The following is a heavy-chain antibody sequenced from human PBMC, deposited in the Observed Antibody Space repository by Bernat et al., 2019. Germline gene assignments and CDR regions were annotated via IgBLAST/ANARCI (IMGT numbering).Heavy chain of an antibody. D-gene: IGHD6-13*01. Sequence: EAQLLESGGGLVQPGGSLRLSCAASAFTFSTYAMTWVRRAPGKGLEWVSGIGAGGGTTFYADSVKGRFTISRDNSKNTLYLQMNSLRAEDTAVYYCARGYSSSWWEKYNWFDPWGQGTLVTVSS. V-gene: IGHV3-23*01. J-gene: IGHJ5*02. CDR3: ARGYSSSWWEKYNWFDP. CDR1: AFTFSTYA. CDR2: IGAGGGTT.